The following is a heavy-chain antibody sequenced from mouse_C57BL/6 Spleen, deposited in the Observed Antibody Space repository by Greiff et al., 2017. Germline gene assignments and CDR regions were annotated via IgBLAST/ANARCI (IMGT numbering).Heavy chain of an antibody. CDR1: GFNIKDDY. J-gene: IGHJ3*01. CDR3: TVAYYSNYEGFAY. Sequence: VQLKQSGAELVRPGASVKLSCTASGFNIKDDYMHWVKQRPEQGLEWIGWIDPENGDTEYASKFQGKATITADTSSNTAYLQLSSLTSEDTAVYYCTVAYYSNYEGFAYWGQGTLVTVSA. V-gene: IGHV14-4*01. CDR2: IDPENGDT. D-gene: IGHD2-5*01.